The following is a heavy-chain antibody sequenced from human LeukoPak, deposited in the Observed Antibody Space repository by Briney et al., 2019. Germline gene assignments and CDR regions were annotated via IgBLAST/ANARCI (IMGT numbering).Heavy chain of an antibody. D-gene: IGHD3-10*01. CDR3: ARDRSAYGPYSYYAMDV. CDR2: ISHDAKNT. CDR1: GFYFSYSA. Sequence: GGSLRLSCAASGFYFSYSAMHWVRQAPGEGLEWVAVISHDAKNTFYADSVKGRFTLSRDNSNNMVYLHMNSLRGDDTAVYYCARDRSAYGPYSYYAMDVWGQGTTVTVSS. V-gene: IGHV3-30*04. J-gene: IGHJ6*02.